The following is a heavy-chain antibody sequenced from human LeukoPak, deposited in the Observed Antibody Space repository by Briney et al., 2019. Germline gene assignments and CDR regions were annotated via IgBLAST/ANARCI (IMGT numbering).Heavy chain of an antibody. D-gene: IGHD3-22*01. Sequence: VASVKVSCTASGYTFTSYAMHWVRQAPGQRLEWMGWINAGNGNTKYSQKFQGRVTITRDTSASTAYMELSSLRSEDTAVYYCARDYYDSSATRDYYYGMDVWGQGTTVTASS. V-gene: IGHV1-3*01. CDR1: GYTFTSYA. CDR2: INAGNGNT. CDR3: ARDYYDSSATRDYYYGMDV. J-gene: IGHJ6*02.